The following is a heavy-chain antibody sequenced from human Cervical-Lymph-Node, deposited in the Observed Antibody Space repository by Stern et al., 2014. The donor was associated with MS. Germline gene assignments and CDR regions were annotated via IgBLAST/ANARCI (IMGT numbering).Heavy chain of an antibody. J-gene: IGHJ3*01. V-gene: IGHV3-33*01. Sequence: QVQLVQSGGGVVQPGKSLRLSCSASGFPFSLYGMHWVRQAPGTGLEWVAVMWSDGSDENYGDSAKGRFSISRDNSQNMVYLQMNSLRVEDTAVYYCARPSVVGNHALDLWGQGTMVTVSS. D-gene: IGHD1-26*01. CDR2: MWSDGSDE. CDR1: GFPFSLYG. CDR3: ARPSVVGNHALDL.